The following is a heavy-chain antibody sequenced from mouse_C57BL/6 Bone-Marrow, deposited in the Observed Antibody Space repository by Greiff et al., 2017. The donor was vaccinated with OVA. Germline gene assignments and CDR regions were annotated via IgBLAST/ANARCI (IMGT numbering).Heavy chain of an antibody. CDR1: GFTFSSYA. J-gene: IGHJ4*01. Sequence: EVNVVESGGGLVKPGGSLKLSCAASGFTFSSYAMSWVRQTPEKRLEWVATISDGGSYTYYPDNVKGRFTISRDNAKNNLYLQMSHLKSEDTAMYYCARGAFYGGYAMDYWGQGTSVTVSS. V-gene: IGHV5-4*03. CDR2: ISDGGSYT. D-gene: IGHD2-10*01. CDR3: ARGAFYGGYAMDY.